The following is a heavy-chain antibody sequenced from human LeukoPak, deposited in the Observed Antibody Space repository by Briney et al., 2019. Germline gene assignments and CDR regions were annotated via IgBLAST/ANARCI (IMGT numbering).Heavy chain of an antibody. Sequence: GRSLRLSCAASGFTFSSYGMHWVRQAPGKGLEWVAVIWYDGSNKFYADSVKGRFTISRDNSKNTLYLQMNSLRAEDTAVYYCARDRAAADLDYWGQGGLVTVSS. J-gene: IGHJ4*02. CDR3: ARDRAAADLDY. V-gene: IGHV3-33*01. D-gene: IGHD6-13*01. CDR1: GFTFSSYG. CDR2: IWYDGSNK.